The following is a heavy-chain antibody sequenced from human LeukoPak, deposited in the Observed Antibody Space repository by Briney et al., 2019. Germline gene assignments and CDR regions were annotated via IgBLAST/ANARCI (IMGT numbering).Heavy chain of an antibody. Sequence: GASVKVSCKASGYTFTSYGISWVRQAPGQGLEWMGWISAYNGNTNYAQKLQGRVTMARDTSISTAYMELSRLRSDDTAVYYCARASLVGYSSGWYYYYYGMDVWGQGTTVTVSS. CDR3: ARASLVGYSSGWYYYYYGMDV. CDR2: ISAYNGNT. J-gene: IGHJ6*02. D-gene: IGHD6-19*01. V-gene: IGHV1-18*01. CDR1: GYTFTSYG.